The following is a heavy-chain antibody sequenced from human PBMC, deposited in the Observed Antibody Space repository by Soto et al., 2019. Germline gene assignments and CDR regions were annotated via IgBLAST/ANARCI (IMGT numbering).Heavy chain of an antibody. Sequence: QVQLVESGGGVVQPGRSLRLSCAASGFTFSSYGMHWVRQAPGKGLEWVAVISYDGSNKYYADSVKGRFTISRDNSKNRLYLQMNRLRAEDTAVYYCAKDQIQGIAAYYFDYWGQGTLVTVSS. CDR2: ISYDGSNK. V-gene: IGHV3-30*18. CDR1: GFTFSSYG. CDR3: AKDQIQGIAAYYFDY. J-gene: IGHJ4*02. D-gene: IGHD6-13*01.